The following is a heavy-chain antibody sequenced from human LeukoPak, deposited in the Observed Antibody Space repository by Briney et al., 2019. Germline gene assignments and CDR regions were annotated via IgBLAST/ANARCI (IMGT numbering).Heavy chain of an antibody. CDR1: GFSVDSVF. D-gene: IGHD4-17*01. CDR2: IMPGGHI. Sequence: GESLRLSCRSSGFSVDSVFMTWVRQPPGKGLEWVSFIMPGGHIDYTDSVKGRFIISRDSFKNTLSLQMNSLRVDDSAVYYCARGDSATTTFDFWGQGTLVTVSS. CDR3: ARGDSATTTFDF. V-gene: IGHV3-66*01. J-gene: IGHJ4*02.